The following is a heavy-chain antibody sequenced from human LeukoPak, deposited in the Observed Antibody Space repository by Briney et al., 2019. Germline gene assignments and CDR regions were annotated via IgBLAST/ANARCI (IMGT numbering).Heavy chain of an antibody. V-gene: IGHV1-69*13. CDR3: ARDRGITMIVVVHRDYGTDV. CDR1: GGTFISYA. D-gene: IGHD3-22*01. CDR2: IIPIFGTA. Sequence: SVKVSCKASGGTFISYAISWVRQAPGQGLEWMGGIIPIFGTANYAQKFQGRVTITADESTSTAYMELSSLRSEDTAVYYCARDRGITMIVVVHRDYGTDVWGQGTTVTVSS. J-gene: IGHJ6*02.